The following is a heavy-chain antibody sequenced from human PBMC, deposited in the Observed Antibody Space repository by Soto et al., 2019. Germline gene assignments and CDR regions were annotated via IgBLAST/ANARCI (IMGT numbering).Heavy chain of an antibody. CDR3: ARAGVSSRPFDY. J-gene: IGHJ4*02. CDR1: GYNFVGYW. V-gene: IGHV5-51*01. CDR2: IYPSESDT. Sequence: GESLKISCKGSGYNFVGYWIGWVRQMPGRGLEMRGIIYPSESDTRYRPCFQGQVTISADKSISSAYLQWSSLRASDPGMDYRARAGVSSRPFDYWSQGTPVTASS. D-gene: IGHD3-3*01.